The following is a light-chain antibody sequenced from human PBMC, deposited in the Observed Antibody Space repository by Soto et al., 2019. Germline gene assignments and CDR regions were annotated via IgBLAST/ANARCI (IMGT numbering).Light chain of an antibody. CDR2: YDN. J-gene: IGLJ2*01. Sequence: QSVLTQPPSASGTPGQRVTISCSESNSNIGSNTVNWYQQLPGTAPKLLIYYDNLRPSGVPDRISGSKSGTSASLAISGLQSVDEADYYCTATDDRLTGPVFGGGTKVTVL. CDR3: TATDDRLTGPV. V-gene: IGLV1-44*01. CDR1: NSNIGSNT.